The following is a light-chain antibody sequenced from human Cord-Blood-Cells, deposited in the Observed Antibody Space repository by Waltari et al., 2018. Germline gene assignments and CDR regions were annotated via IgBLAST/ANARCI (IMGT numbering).Light chain of an antibody. Sequence: QSALTQPASVYGSPGQSITISCTGTSSDVGGYNYVSWYQHHPGKAPNLMIYDVSNRPSGVSNRFSGSKSGNTASLTISGLQAEDEADYYCSSYTSSSTWVFGGGTKLTVL. J-gene: IGLJ3*02. CDR3: SSYTSSSTWV. V-gene: IGLV2-14*03. CDR1: SSDVGGYNY. CDR2: DVS.